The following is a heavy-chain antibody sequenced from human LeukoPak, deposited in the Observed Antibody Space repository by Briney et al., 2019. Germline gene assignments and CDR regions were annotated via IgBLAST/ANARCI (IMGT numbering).Heavy chain of an antibody. CDR1: GGSFSGYY. V-gene: IGHV4-34*01. J-gene: IGHJ4*02. D-gene: IGHD6-6*01. CDR2: IYYSGST. CDR3: ARLGQLDY. Sequence: SETLSLTCAVYGGSFSGYYWSWIRQPPGKGLEWIGSIYYSGSTYYNPSLKSRVTISVDTSKNQFSLKLSSVTAADTAVYYCARLGQLDYWGQGTLVTVSS.